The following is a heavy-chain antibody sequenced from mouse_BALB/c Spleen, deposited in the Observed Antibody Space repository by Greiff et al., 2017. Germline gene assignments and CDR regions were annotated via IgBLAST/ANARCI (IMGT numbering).Heavy chain of an antibody. Sequence: EVQLQESGPGLVKPSQSLSLTCTVTGYSITSDYAWNWIRQFPGNKLEWMGFIRYSGSTSSNPSLTSRISITRYTSKNQYFLQLNSVTTEDTATYYSARGDYRYDGAWFAYWGQGTLVTVSA. CDR3: ARGDYRYDGAWFAY. CDR1: GYSITSDYA. V-gene: IGHV3-2*02. D-gene: IGHD2-14*01. J-gene: IGHJ3*01. CDR2: IRYSGST.